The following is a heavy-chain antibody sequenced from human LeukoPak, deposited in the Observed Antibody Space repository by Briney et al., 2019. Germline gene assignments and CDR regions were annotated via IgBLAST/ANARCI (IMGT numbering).Heavy chain of an antibody. J-gene: IGHJ4*02. D-gene: IGHD6-25*01. Sequence: GSLRLSCAASGFTFNSYTMNWVRQAPGKGLEWVSSISSFSSYIYYADSVKGRFTTSRDNAKSSLYLQMNRLRVEDTAVYYCVRDVESERSFWGQGTLVTVSS. CDR2: ISSFSSYI. V-gene: IGHV3-21*01. CDR1: GFTFNSYT. CDR3: VRDVESERSF.